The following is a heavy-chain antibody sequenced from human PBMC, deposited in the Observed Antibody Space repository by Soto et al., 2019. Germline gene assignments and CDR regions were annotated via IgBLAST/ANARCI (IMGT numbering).Heavy chain of an antibody. CDR2: IIGSGGIT. V-gene: IGHV3-23*01. J-gene: IGHJ4*02. D-gene: IGHD2-15*01. CDR1: GFTFNSYA. Sequence: PGGSLRLSCAASGFTFNSYAMSWVRKAPGKGLEWVSTIIGSGGITYYADSVKGRFSVSRDNSKNTLYLQMNSLRAEDTAVYYCARAYCSGGSCYSAAYYFDYWGQGTLVTVSS. CDR3: ARAYCSGGSCYSAAYYFDY.